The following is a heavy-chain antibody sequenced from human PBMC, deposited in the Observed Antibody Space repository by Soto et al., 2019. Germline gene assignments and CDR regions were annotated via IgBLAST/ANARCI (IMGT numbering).Heavy chain of an antibody. CDR1: GFSFTSYV. CDR2: ISAGDENT. J-gene: IGHJ4*02. Sequence: EVQLLESGGGLIQPGGSLRLSCAASGFSFTSYVMTWVRQAPGKGLEWVSGISAGDENTHFADSVKGRFTISRDNAKSTLQLQMNRRRAEDTAIYYCAKASSTGSRYPYYFDYWGQGTLVTVSS. CDR3: AKASSTGSRYPYYFDY. V-gene: IGHV3-23*01. D-gene: IGHD3-10*01.